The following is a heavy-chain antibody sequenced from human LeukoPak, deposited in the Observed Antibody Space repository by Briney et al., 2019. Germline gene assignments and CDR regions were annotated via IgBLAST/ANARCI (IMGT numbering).Heavy chain of an antibody. Sequence: SETLSLTCAVYGGSFSGYYWSWIRQPPGKGLEWIGEINHSGSTNYNPSLKSRVTISVDTSKNQFSLKLTSVTAADTAVYYCARSSSGRYSNFDYWGQGTLVTVSS. CDR2: INHSGST. CDR3: ARSSSGRYSNFDY. CDR1: GGSFSGYY. J-gene: IGHJ4*02. V-gene: IGHV4-34*01. D-gene: IGHD1-26*01.